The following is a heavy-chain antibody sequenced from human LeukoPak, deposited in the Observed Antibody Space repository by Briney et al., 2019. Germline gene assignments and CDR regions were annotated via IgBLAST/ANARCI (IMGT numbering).Heavy chain of an antibody. D-gene: IGHD6-6*01. CDR1: GGSFSGYY. V-gene: IGHV4-34*01. J-gene: IGHJ4*02. CDR2: INHSGST. Sequence: SETLSLTCAVYGGSFSGYYWSWIRQPPGKGLEWIGEINHSGSTNYNPSLKSRVTISVDTSKNQFSLKVNSVTAADTAVYYCARTTYTSSSDFWGQGTLVTVSS. CDR3: ARTTYTSSSDF.